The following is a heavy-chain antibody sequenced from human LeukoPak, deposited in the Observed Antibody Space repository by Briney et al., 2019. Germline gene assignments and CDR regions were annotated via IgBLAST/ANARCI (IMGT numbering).Heavy chain of an antibody. CDR3: VKDATPYNGIWDYFDH. CDR1: GFTFGSYG. V-gene: IGHV3-23*01. CDR2: ITPNADRT. D-gene: IGHD5-24*01. J-gene: IGHJ4*02. Sequence: PGGSLRLSCAASGFTFGSYGMSWVRQAPGKGLEWFSFITPNADRTSYADSVEGRFTISRDNSKNTLYLQMNSLRAEDTAVYYCVKDATPYNGIWDYFDHWGQGTPVTVSS.